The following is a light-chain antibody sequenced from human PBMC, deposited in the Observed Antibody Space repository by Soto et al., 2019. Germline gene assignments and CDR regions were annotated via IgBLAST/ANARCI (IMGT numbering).Light chain of an antibody. J-gene: IGKJ4*01. CDR2: RAS. CDR1: QSVSSDY. Sequence: EIVLTQSPGTLSLSPGERVTLSCRAIQSVSSDYLAWYQQKPGQAPRLLIYRASRRARGIPARFSGSGSGTDFTLTISTVEPEDFAVYYCQQYVTLPLTFGGGTKVDIK. CDR3: QQYVTLPLT. V-gene: IGKV3-20*01.